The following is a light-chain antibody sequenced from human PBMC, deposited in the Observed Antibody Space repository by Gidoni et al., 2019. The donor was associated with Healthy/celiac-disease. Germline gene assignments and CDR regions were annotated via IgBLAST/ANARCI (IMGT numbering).Light chain of an antibody. V-gene: IGKV1-13*02. Sequence: AIQLTQSPSSLSASVGDRVTITCRARQGISSALAWYQQKPGKAPKLLIYDASSLESGVPSRFSGSGSGTDFTLTISSLQPEDFATYYCQQFNSYPITFXXXTRLEIK. CDR2: DAS. CDR3: QQFNSYPIT. J-gene: IGKJ5*01. CDR1: QGISSA.